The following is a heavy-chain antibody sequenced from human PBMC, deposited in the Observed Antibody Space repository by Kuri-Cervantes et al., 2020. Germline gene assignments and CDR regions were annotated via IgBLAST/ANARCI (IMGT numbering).Heavy chain of an antibody. Sequence: GGSLRLSCAVSGGSISSGGYSWSWIRQPPGKGLEWVANIKQDGSEKYYVDSVKGRFTISRDNAKNSLYLQMNSLRAEDTAVYYCARDETLVLPPITNYYYGMDVWGQGTTVTVSS. CDR3: ARDETLVLPPITNYYYGMDV. CDR1: GGSISSGGYS. CDR2: IKQDGSEK. D-gene: IGHD6-13*01. V-gene: IGHV3-7*01. J-gene: IGHJ6*02.